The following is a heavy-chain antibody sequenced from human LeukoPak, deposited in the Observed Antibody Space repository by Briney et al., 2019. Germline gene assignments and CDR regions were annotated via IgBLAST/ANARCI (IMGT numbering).Heavy chain of an antibody. CDR2: INLNSGGT. CDR1: GYTFTGYY. D-gene: IGHD4-17*01. V-gene: IGHV1-2*02. J-gene: IGHJ4*02. CDR3: ARPFMTTVTTSLDY. Sequence: ASVKVSCKASGYTFTGYYMHWVRQAPGQGLEWMGWINLNSGGTNYAQKFQGRVTMTRDTSTSTAYMELSRLRSDDTAVYYCARPFMTTVTTSLDYWGQGTLVTVSS.